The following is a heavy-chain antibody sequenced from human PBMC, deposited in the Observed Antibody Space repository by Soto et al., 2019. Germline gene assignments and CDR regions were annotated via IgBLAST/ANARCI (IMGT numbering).Heavy chain of an antibody. Sequence: QVQLVESGGGVVQPGRSLRLSCAASGLTFSAYAMHWVRQAPGKGLEWVAITSCAGNNKDYPDSVKGRFTIYRDNSESTLYLQMNSLRIDDTAVYYCATTRACCSTNCYREFDYWGQGTLVTVSS. J-gene: IGHJ4*02. CDR3: ATTRACCSTNCYREFDY. CDR1: GLTFSAYA. V-gene: IGHV3-30-3*01. D-gene: IGHD2-2*01. CDR2: TSCAGNNK.